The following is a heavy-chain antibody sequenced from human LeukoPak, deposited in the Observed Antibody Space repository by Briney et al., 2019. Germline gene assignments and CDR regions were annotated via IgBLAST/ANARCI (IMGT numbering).Heavy chain of an antibody. CDR2: IKQDGSEK. D-gene: IGHD3-10*01. V-gene: IGHV3-7*03. J-gene: IGHJ4*02. CDR3: AREIPLGNYYGSGSYYPYFDY. CDR1: GFTFSSYW. Sequence: GGSLRLSCAASGFTFSSYWMSWVRQAPGKGLEWVANIKQDGSEKYYVDSVKGRFTISRDNAKNSLYLQVNSLRAEDTAVYYCAREIPLGNYYGSGSYYPYFDYWGQGTLVTVSS.